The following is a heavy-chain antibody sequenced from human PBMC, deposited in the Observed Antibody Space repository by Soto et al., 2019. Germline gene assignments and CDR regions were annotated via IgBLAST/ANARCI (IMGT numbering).Heavy chain of an antibody. CDR2: VSGNVGST. J-gene: IGHJ4*02. CDR1: GYIFSNFG. V-gene: IGHV1-18*01. Sequence: VQLVQSGGEVKKPGASVKVSCQTSGYIFSNFGVSWVRQAPGQGLEWLGWVSGNVGSTRYAPNIQGRVTMTTDSATSTAYMELRGLTSDDTATYYCARDFGDYRLHYWGQGTLVSVSS. CDR3: ARDFGDYRLHY. D-gene: IGHD4-17*01.